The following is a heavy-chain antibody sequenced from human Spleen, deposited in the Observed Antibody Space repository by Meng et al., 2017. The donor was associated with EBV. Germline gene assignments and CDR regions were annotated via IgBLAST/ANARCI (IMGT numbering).Heavy chain of an antibody. Sequence: QVHGCVRGPDMWKPSEILSPPCCFLGGSFSNFFWTCIRPSPGKGLEWIGAIHYLGNPTYNPSLESRATISVDTSKKHFSLSLNSVTAADTGVYYCARMVSGSSLIAGPDPWGQGTLVTVSS. CDR1: GGSFSNFF. D-gene: IGHD5-18*01. CDR2: IHYLGNP. J-gene: IGHJ5*02. CDR3: ARMVSGSSLIAGPDP. V-gene: IGHV4-34*01.